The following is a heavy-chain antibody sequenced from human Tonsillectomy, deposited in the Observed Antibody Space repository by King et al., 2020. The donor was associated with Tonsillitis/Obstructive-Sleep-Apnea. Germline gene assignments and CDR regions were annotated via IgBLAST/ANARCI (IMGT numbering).Heavy chain of an antibody. CDR1: GGTFSSYA. CDR2: IIPIFGTA. V-gene: IGHV1-69*01. D-gene: IGHD3-9*01. J-gene: IGHJ3*02. Sequence: QLVQSGAEVKKPGSSVKVSCKASGGTFSSYAISWVRQAPGQGLEWMGGIIPIFGTANYAQKFQGRVTITADESTSTAYMELSSLRSEDTAVYYCARDHTEYYGILTGYYFDAFDIWGQGTMVTVSS. CDR3: ARDHTEYYGILTGYYFDAFDI.